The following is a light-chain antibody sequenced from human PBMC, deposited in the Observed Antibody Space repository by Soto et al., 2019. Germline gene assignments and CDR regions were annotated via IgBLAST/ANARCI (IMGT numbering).Light chain of an antibody. J-gene: IGKJ5*01. CDR2: SAS. V-gene: IGKV1-39*01. CDR3: QQTHSTPVT. CDR1: QNIYNY. Sequence: DIQMTQSPSSLSASVGDRVTVTCRTSQNIYNYLNWYQQKPGKAPKLLIYSASSVQSGVPLRFSGSGSGTDFTLTISSLQPEDFATYYCQQTHSTPVTFGQGTQLEVK.